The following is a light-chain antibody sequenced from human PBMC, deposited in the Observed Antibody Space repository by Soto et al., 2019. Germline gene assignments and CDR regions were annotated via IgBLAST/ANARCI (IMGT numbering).Light chain of an antibody. CDR1: QNIFTY. V-gene: IGKV1-39*01. J-gene: IGKJ2*01. CDR3: QHSYSSPT. CDR2: ATS. Sequence: DIQVTQSPSSLSASVGDRVTIACRASQNIFTYLNWYQQRPGQAPNLLIYATSNLQSGVPSRFSGSGSGTDFTLTISSLQTEDFATYYCQHSYSSPTFGKGTKVDI.